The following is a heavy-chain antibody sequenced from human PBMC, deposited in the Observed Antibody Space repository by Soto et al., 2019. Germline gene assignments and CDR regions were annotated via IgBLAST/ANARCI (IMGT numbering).Heavy chain of an antibody. Sequence: GGSLRLSCAASGFTFSDYSMHWVRQAPGKGLEWVAVLSSDGSNKYYADSAKGRFTISRDNSENMFCLQMNSLRAEDTALYYCARDRAGNNWFDPWGQGTLVTVSS. J-gene: IGHJ5*02. D-gene: IGHD3-10*01. V-gene: IGHV3-30-3*01. CDR3: ARDRAGNNWFDP. CDR1: GFTFSDYS. CDR2: LSSDGSNK.